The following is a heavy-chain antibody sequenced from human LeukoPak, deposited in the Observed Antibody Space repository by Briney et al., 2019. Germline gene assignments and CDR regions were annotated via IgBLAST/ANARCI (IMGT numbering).Heavy chain of an antibody. CDR1: GYIFPGNF. CDR3: ATSPGTDRSRLYYYYYYGLDV. Sequence: SVKVSCKASGYIFPGNFMHWVGQTPGQGLQWVGWINLNSGGPNYAQTFQGRVTMTRDTSITTGYMELSGLTSDDTAVYYCATSPGTDRSRLYYYYYYGLDVWGQGTTVTVSS. V-gene: IGHV1-2*02. D-gene: IGHD1-7*01. J-gene: IGHJ6*02. CDR2: INLNSGGP.